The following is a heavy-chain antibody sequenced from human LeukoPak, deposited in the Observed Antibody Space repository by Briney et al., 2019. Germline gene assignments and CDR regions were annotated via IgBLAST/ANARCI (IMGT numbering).Heavy chain of an antibody. Sequence: GGSLRLSCAASGFTFSDYYMSWIRQAPGKGLEWVSYISSSSSYTNYADSVKGRFTISRDNAKNSLYLQMNSPRAEDTAVYYCARVRYQTADYWGQGTLVTVSS. J-gene: IGHJ4*02. CDR1: GFTFSDYY. CDR2: ISSSSSYT. D-gene: IGHD3-16*02. CDR3: ARVRYQTADY. V-gene: IGHV3-11*06.